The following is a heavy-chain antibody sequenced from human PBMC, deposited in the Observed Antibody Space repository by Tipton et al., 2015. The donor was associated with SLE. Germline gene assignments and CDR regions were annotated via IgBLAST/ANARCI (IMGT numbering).Heavy chain of an antibody. V-gene: IGHV1-2*02. CDR1: GYTFAGYY. D-gene: IGHD3-10*01. CDR2: INPNSGGT. J-gene: IGHJ4*02. CDR3: ARVRGVSIFYYFDY. Sequence: QLVQSEAEVKKPGASVKVSCEASGYTFAGYYIHWARQAPGQGLEWMAWINPNSGGTKYAQKFQGRVTMARDPSNGTTYMELSRLRSNDTAVYYCARVRGVSIFYYFDYWGQGTLVTVSS.